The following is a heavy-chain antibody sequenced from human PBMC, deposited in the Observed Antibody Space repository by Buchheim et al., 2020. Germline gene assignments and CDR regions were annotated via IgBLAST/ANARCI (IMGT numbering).Heavy chain of an antibody. V-gene: IGHV3-23*01. CDR1: GFNFSIYA. D-gene: IGHD3-16*01. CDR2: FSGSGGGT. Sequence: EVQLLESGGGLVQPGGSLRLSCAASGFNFSIYAMTWVRQAPGKGLEWVSSFSGSGGGTYYADSVKGRFTLSRDNSKNTLYLQMDIMRVEDTAVYYCAKRTDVGDWGFDHWGQGTL. CDR3: AKRTDVGDWGFDH. J-gene: IGHJ4*02.